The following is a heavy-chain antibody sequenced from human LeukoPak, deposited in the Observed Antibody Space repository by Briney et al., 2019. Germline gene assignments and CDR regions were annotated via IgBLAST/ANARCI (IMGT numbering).Heavy chain of an antibody. J-gene: IGHJ4*02. CDR2: IYYSGST. CDR1: GGSISSSSYY. CDR3: ARDVIPGYYTSGSDFDY. V-gene: IGHV4-39*07. Sequence: SETLSLTCTVSGGSISSSSYYWGWIRQPPGKGLEWIGSIYYSGSTYYNPSLKSRVTISVDTSKNQFSLKLSSVTAADTAVYYCARDVIPGYYTSGSDFDYWGQGTLVTVSS. D-gene: IGHD3/OR15-3a*01.